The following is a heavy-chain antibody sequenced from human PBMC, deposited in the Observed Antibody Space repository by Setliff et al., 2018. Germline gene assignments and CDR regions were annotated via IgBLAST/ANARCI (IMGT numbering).Heavy chain of an antibody. CDR1: GYTFTVYY. CDR2: INPNSGGT. D-gene: IGHD5-18*01. J-gene: IGHJ4*02. V-gene: IGHV1-2*04. Sequence: ASVKVSCKASGYTFTVYYMHWVRQAPGQGLEWMGWINPNSGGTNYAQKFQGWVTMTRDTSISTAYMELSRLRSDDTAVYYRARRGADSYGYYFDHWGQVPLVTVSS. CDR3: ARRGADSYGYYFDH.